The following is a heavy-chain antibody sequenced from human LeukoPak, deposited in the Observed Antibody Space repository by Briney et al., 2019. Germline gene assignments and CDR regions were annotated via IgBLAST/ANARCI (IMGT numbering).Heavy chain of an antibody. CDR1: GFTVNNYY. CDR2: LYSGGMT. Sequence: GGSLRLSCAASGFTVNNYYMTWVRQAPGKGLECVSILYSGGMTYYADSVKGRFTISTDTSKNTVNLQMNSLRAEDTAIYYCARMFGGNYYGYYFDYWGQGPMLTVSS. D-gene: IGHD1-26*01. V-gene: IGHV3-53*01. CDR3: ARMFGGNYYGYYFDY. J-gene: IGHJ4*02.